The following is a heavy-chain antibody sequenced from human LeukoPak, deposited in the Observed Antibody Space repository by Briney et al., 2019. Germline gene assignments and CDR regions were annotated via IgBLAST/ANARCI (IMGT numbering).Heavy chain of an antibody. D-gene: IGHD2-2*01. CDR3: ARVVPGYCSSTSCYDVDAFDI. J-gene: IGHJ3*02. V-gene: IGHV4-61*02. CDR1: GASISRGSYY. CDR2: IYTIGST. Sequence: PSATLSLTCTVAGASISRGSYYWSWIRQPAGKGREWIGRIYTIGSTNYNPSLKSRVNISVDTSKNQFSLKLSSVTAADTAVYYCARVVPGYCSSTSCYDVDAFDIWGQGTMVTVSS.